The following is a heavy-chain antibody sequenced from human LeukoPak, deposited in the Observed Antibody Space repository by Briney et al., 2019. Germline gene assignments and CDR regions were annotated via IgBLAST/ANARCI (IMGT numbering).Heavy chain of an antibody. J-gene: IGHJ4*02. D-gene: IGHD2/OR15-2a*01. CDR3: VSFYEAH. CDR2: INSDGSWT. CDR1: GNYW. V-gene: IGHV3-74*01. Sequence: GGSLRLSCAASGNYWMHWVRQAPGKGLVWVSHINSDGSWTSYADSVKGRFTISKDNAKNTVYLQMNNLRAEDTAVYYCVSFYEAHWGRGTLVTVSS.